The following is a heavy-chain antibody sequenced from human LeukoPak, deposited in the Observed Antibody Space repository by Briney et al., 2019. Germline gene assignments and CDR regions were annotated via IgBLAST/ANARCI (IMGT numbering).Heavy chain of an antibody. J-gene: IGHJ4*02. Sequence: PGGSRRLSCAASGFTFSTYWMDWVRQAPGKGLEWVASIKEDGSDTNYVGSVRGRFTVSRDNTKNSLYLQMNSLRADDTAVYYCASDRAYSQFDYWGQGTLVTVSS. D-gene: IGHD2-15*01. CDR1: GFTFSTYW. V-gene: IGHV3-7*01. CDR3: ASDRAYSQFDY. CDR2: IKEDGSDT.